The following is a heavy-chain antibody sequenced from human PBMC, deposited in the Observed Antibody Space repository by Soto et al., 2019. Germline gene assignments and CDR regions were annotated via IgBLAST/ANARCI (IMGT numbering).Heavy chain of an antibody. CDR1: GGSISSSSYY. Sequence: QLQLQESGPGLVKPSETLSLTCTVSGGSISSSSYYWGWIRQPPGKGLEWIGSIYYSGSTYYNPSLKSRVTISVDTSKNQFSLKLSSVTAADTAVYYCARPGWELLGEFDYWGQGTLVTVSS. V-gene: IGHV4-39*01. CDR3: ARPGWELLGEFDY. D-gene: IGHD1-26*01. J-gene: IGHJ4*02. CDR2: IYYSGST.